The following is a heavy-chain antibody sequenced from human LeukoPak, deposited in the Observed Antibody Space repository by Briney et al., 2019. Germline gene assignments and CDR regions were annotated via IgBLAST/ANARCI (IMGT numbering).Heavy chain of an antibody. CDR1: GFTFSSYG. V-gene: IGHV3-23*01. D-gene: IGHD3-22*01. CDR2: ISGSGSNT. J-gene: IGHJ4*02. Sequence: PGRSLRRSCAASGFTFSSYGMHWVRQAPGMGLEWVSGISGSGSNTYYADSVKGRFTISRDNSKNTLYLQMNSLRAEDTAAYYCAKGTYDSRGHFDYWGQGTLVSVSS. CDR3: AKGTYDSRGHFDY.